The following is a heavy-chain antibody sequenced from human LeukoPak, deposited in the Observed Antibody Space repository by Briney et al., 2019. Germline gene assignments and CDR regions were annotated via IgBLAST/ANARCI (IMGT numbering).Heavy chain of an antibody. CDR3: ARVSPDCSSTSCYYRGYYYYGMDF. CDR2: ISAYNGNT. D-gene: IGHD2-2*01. Sequence: ASVKVSCKASGYTFTTYAISWVRQAPGQGLEWMGWISAYNGNTNYAQKLQGRVTMTTDTSTSTAYMELRSLRSDDTAVYYCARVSPDCSSTSCYYRGYYYYGMDFWGQGTTVTVSS. J-gene: IGHJ6*02. V-gene: IGHV1-18*01. CDR1: GYTFTTYA.